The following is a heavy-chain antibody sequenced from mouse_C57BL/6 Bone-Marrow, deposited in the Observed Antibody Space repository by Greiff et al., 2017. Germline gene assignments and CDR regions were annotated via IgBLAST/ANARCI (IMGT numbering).Heavy chain of an antibody. CDR3: TRVAY. J-gene: IGHJ3*01. V-gene: IGHV14-4*01. CDR2: IDPENGDT. CDR1: GFNIKDDY. Sequence: VQLKQSGAELVRPGASVKLSCTASGFNIKDDYMHWVKQRPEQGLEWIGWIDPENGDTEYASKFQGKATITVDTSSNTAYLRISSLTSEDTAVYYCTRVAYWGQGALVTVSA.